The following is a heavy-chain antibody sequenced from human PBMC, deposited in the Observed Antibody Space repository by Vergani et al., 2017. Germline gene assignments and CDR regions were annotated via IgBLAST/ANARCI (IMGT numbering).Heavy chain of an antibody. J-gene: IGHJ4*02. V-gene: IGHV3-21*01. Sequence: EVQLVESGGGLVKPGGSLRLSCAASGFTFSSYSMNWVRQAPGKGLEWVSSISSSSSYIYYADSVKGRFTISRDNAKNSLYLQMNSLRAEDTAVYYCARDAYYYDSSGKNNFDYRGQGTLVTVSS. CDR2: ISSSSSYI. CDR1: GFTFSSYS. D-gene: IGHD3-22*01. CDR3: ARDAYYYDSSGKNNFDY.